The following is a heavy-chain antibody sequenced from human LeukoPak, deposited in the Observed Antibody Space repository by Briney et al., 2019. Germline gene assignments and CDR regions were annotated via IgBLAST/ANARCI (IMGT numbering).Heavy chain of an antibody. V-gene: IGHV3-48*03. CDR3: AREVTGSWAKPYYAFDY. Sequence: GGSLRLSCAASGFTFSSYEMNWVRQAPGKGLEWVSYISSSGSTIYYADSVKGRFTISRDNAKNSLYLQMNSLRAEDTAVYYCAREVTGSWAKPYYAFDYWGQGTLVTVSS. CDR1: GFTFSSYE. D-gene: IGHD2-21*02. CDR2: ISSSGSTI. J-gene: IGHJ4*02.